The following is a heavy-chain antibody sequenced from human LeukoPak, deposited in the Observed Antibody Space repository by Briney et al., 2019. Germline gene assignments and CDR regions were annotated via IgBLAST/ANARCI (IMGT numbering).Heavy chain of an antibody. J-gene: IGHJ5*02. D-gene: IGHD3-22*01. Sequence: SETLSLTCTVSAGSISSSNYYWGWIRQPPGKGLEWIGSIYYSGSTYYNPSLKSRVTISVDTSKNQFSLKLSSVTAADTAVYYCARHGAGYYYDSSGYRPNWFDPWGQGTLVTVSS. V-gene: IGHV4-39*01. CDR3: ARHGAGYYYDSSGYRPNWFDP. CDR2: IYYSGST. CDR1: AGSISSSNYY.